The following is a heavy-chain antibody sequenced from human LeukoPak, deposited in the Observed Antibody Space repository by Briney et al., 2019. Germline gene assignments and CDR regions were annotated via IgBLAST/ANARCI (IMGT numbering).Heavy chain of an antibody. CDR2: ISGDGGST. Sequence: GGTLRLSCAASGFTFDDYALHWVRQAPGKGLEWVSLISGDGGSTYYADSVKGRFTISRDNSKNSLYLQMNSLRTEDTALYYCAKDFGGRRSRGVFDYWGQGTLVTVSS. CDR3: AKDFGGRRSRGVFDY. J-gene: IGHJ4*02. CDR1: GFTFDDYA. D-gene: IGHD3-3*01. V-gene: IGHV3-43*02.